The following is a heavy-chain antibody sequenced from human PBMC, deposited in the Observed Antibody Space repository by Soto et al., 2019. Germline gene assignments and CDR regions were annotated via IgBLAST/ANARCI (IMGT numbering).Heavy chain of an antibody. V-gene: IGHV5-10-1*01. Sequence: GESLKISCKGSGYSFTSYWISWVRQMPGKGLEWMGRIDPSDSYTNYSPSFQGHVTISADKSISTAYLQWSSLKASDTAMYYCASYLNNYGDSPYYYSYGMDVWGQGTTATVSS. D-gene: IGHD4-17*01. CDR2: IDPSDSYT. CDR1: GYSFTSYW. J-gene: IGHJ6*02. CDR3: ASYLNNYGDSPYYYSYGMDV.